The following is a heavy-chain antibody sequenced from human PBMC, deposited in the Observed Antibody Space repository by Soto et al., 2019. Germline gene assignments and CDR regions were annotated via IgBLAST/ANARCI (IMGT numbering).Heavy chain of an antibody. D-gene: IGHD3-3*01. CDR2: IWYDGSNK. Sequence: GGSLRLSCAASGFTFSSYGMHWVRQAPGKGLEWVAVIWYDGSNKYYADSVKGRFTISRDNSKNTLYLQMNSLRAEDTAVYYCARDPGLRFLEWLSTGHYYYGMDVWGQGTTVTVSS. CDR1: GFTFSSYG. CDR3: ARDPGLRFLEWLSTGHYYYGMDV. J-gene: IGHJ6*02. V-gene: IGHV3-33*01.